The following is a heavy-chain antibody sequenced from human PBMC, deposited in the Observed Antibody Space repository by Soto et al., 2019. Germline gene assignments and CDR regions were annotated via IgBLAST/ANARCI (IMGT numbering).Heavy chain of an antibody. CDR3: AKDGAAGSVLDV. CDR2: ISSSGGTT. Sequence: GGSLRLSCAASINFSLYAMTWVRQAPGKGLEWASSISSSGGTTDYADSVKGRFTTSRDNAKNSVYLQMNNLRVEDTAVYYCAKDGAAGSVLDVWGQGTTVTVSS. D-gene: IGHD6-13*01. CDR1: INFSLYA. J-gene: IGHJ6*02. V-gene: IGHV3-23*01.